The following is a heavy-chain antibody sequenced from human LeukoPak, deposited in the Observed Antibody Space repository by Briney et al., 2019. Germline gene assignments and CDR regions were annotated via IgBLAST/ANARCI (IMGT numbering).Heavy chain of an antibody. D-gene: IGHD4-17*01. CDR1: GGSISSGSYY. J-gene: IGHJ5*02. Sequence: SETLSLTCTVSGGSISSGSYYWSRIRQPAGKGLEWIGRIYTSGSTNYNPSLKSRVTISVDTSKNQFSLKLSSVTAADTAVYYCAGEDDYGKYNWFDPWGQGTLVTVSS. CDR2: IYTSGST. V-gene: IGHV4-61*02. CDR3: AGEDDYGKYNWFDP.